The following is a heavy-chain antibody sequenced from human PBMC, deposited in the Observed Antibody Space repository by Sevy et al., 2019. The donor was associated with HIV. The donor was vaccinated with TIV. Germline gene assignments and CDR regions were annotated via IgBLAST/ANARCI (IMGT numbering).Heavy chain of an antibody. CDR3: ARGGGLGIWSIRRLQYYFDD. D-gene: IGHD3-3*01. CDR1: GGSFSGYY. V-gene: IGHV4-34*01. CDR2: INHSGST. J-gene: IGHJ4*02. Sequence: SETLSLTCAVYGGSFSGYYWSWIRQPPGKGLEWIGEINHSGSTNYNPSLKSRVTISVDTSKNQFSLKLSSVTAADTAVYYWARGGGLGIWSIRRLQYYFDDWGQGTLVTVSS.